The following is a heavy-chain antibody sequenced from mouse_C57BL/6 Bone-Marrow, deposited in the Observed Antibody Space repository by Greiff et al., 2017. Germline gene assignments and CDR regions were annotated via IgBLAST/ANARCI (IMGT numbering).Heavy chain of an antibody. CDR3: ARDRGTAWFAY. CDR2: ISSGGSYT. CDR1: GFTFSSYA. J-gene: IGHJ3*01. D-gene: IGHD2-14*01. Sequence: EVQRVESGGGLVKPGGSLKLSCAASGFTFSSYAMSWVRQSPEKRLEWVAEISSGGSYTYYPDTVTGRFTISRDNAKNTLYLEMSSLRSEDTAMYYCARDRGTAWFAYWGQGTLVTVSA. V-gene: IGHV5-9-4*01.